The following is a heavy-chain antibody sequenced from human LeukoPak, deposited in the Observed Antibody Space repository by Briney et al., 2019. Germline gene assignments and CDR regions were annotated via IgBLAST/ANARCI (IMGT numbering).Heavy chain of an antibody. J-gene: IGHJ4*02. D-gene: IGHD2-15*01. CDR3: AKGVGAPPSAPGGFDY. Sequence: GGSLRLSCAASGFTFSSYAMSWVRQAPGKGLEWVSAISGSGGSTYYADSVKGRFTISRDNSKNTLYLQMNSLRAEDTAVYYCAKGVGAPPSAPGGFDYWGQGTLVTVSS. CDR2: ISGSGGST. CDR1: GFTFSSYA. V-gene: IGHV3-23*01.